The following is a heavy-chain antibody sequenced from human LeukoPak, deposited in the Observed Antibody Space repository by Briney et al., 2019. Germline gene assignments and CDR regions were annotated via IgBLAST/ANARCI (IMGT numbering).Heavy chain of an antibody. D-gene: IGHD3-22*01. CDR3: ARAGRDYYDSSGYTGDWFDP. Sequence: ASVKVSCKASGGTFSSYAISWVRQAPGQGLEWMGGIIPIFGTANYAQKFQGRVTITADESTSTAYMELSSLRSEDTAVYYCARAGRDYYDSSGYTGDWFDPWGQGTLVTVSS. CDR2: IIPIFGTA. V-gene: IGHV1-69*13. J-gene: IGHJ5*02. CDR1: GGTFSSYA.